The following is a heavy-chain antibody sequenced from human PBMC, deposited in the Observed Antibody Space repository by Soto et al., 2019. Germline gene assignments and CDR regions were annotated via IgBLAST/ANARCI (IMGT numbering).Heavy chain of an antibody. CDR2: ISGSGGST. CDR1: GFTFSSYA. J-gene: IGHJ4*02. Sequence: PGGSLRLSCAASGFTFSSYAMSWVRQAPGKGLEWVSAISGSGGSTYYADSVKGRFTISRDNSKNTLHLQMNSLRAEDTAVYYCAKLRRVDIVATIPDWGQGTLVTVSS. D-gene: IGHD5-12*01. CDR3: AKLRRVDIVATIPD. V-gene: IGHV3-23*01.